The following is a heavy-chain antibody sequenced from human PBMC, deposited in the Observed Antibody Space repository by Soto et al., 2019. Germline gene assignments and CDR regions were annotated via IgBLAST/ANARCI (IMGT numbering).Heavy chain of an antibody. Sequence: PSRNMSITCAVSGGSISSSNWWSWVRQPQGKGLEWIGEIYHSGSTNYNPSLKSRVTISVDKSKNQFSLKLSSVTAAYTAVYYYASVSSSRRYPMAYYEGMSALGPWTTV. CDR1: GGSISSSNW. J-gene: IGHJ6*01. D-gene: IGHD6-13*01. CDR3: ASVSSSRRYPMAYYEGMSA. V-gene: IGHV4-4*02. CDR2: IYHSGST.